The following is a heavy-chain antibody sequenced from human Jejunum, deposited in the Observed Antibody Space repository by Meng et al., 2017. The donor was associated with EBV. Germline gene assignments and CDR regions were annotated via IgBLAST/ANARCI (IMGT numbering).Heavy chain of an antibody. CDR3: ARFGAIIGVQGAPDY. D-gene: IGHD3-3*01. V-gene: IGHV4-34*01. CDR1: GGSFVGYF. Sequence: GHLQQWGAGLLKPPGSLSLTCAVSGGSFVGYFWICIRQAPGKGLEWIGEINQVGITNYNPSLKSRVTISVDTSNIQFSLKVTSVTAADTAVYYCARFGAIIGVQGAPDYWGQGTLVTVSS. CDR2: INQVGIT. J-gene: IGHJ4*02.